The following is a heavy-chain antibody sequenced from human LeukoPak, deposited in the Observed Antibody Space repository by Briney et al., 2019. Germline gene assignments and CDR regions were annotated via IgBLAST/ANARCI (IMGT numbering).Heavy chain of an antibody. CDR1: GGSISSYY. J-gene: IGHJ5*02. CDR2: IYYSGST. Sequence: SETLSLTCTVSGGSISSYYWSWIRQPPGKGLEWIGYIYYSGSTNYNPSLKSRVTISVDTSKNQFSLKLSSVTAADTAVYYCAREVFRNWFDPWGQGTLVTVSS. CDR3: AREVFRNWFDP. V-gene: IGHV4-59*01.